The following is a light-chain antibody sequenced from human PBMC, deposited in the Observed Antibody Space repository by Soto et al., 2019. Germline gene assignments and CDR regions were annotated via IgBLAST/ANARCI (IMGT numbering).Light chain of an antibody. CDR1: SSDVGSYNR. CDR2: EVN. CDR3: SSYTSSSTDV. Sequence: QSVLTQPPSVSGSPGQSVAISCTGTSSDVGSYNRVAWYQQAPGTAPKLMISEVNNRPSGVPDRFSGSKSGNTASLTISGLQAEDEADYYCSSYTSSSTDVFGTGTKLTVL. V-gene: IGLV2-18*02. J-gene: IGLJ1*01.